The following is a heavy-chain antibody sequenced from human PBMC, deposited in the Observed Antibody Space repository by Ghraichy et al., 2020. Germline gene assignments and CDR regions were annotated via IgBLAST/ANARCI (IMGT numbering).Heavy chain of an antibody. J-gene: IGHJ4*02. D-gene: IGHD1-26*01. CDR3: ARGPTIIVGDKTADDY. CDR1: GGSFSGYY. Sequence: SETLSLTCAVYGGSFSGYYWSWIRQPPGKGLEWIGEINHSGSTNYNPSLKSRVTISVDTSKNQFSLKLSSVTAADTAVYYCARGPTIIVGDKTADDYWGQGTLVTVSS. V-gene: IGHV4-34*01. CDR2: INHSGST.